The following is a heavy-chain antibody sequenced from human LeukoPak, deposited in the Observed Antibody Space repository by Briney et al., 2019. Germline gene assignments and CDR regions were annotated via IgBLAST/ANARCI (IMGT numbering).Heavy chain of an antibody. CDR3: AVTIGLRITGTLDY. CDR1: GGSISSYY. J-gene: IGHJ4*02. Sequence: PSETLSLTCTVSGGSISSYYWSWIRQPAGKGLEWIGRIYTSGSTNYNPSLKSRVTMSVDTSKNQFSLKLSSVTAADTAVYYCAVTIGLRITGTLDYWGQGTLVTVSS. V-gene: IGHV4-4*07. CDR2: IYTSGST. D-gene: IGHD1-7*01.